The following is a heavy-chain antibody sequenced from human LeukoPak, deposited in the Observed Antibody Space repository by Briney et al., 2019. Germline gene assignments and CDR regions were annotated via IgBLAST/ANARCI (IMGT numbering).Heavy chain of an antibody. CDR1: GFTFSSYA. V-gene: IGHV3-23*01. CDR3: AKGIGAASDY. CDR2: ISGSGGGT. Sequence: SGGSLRLSCAASGFTFSSYAMTWVRQAPGKGLEWVSAISGSGGGTHYADSVKGRFTISRDNSKNTLYLQMNSLRAEDTAVYYCAKGIGAASDYWGQGTLVTVSS. J-gene: IGHJ4*02. D-gene: IGHD6-13*01.